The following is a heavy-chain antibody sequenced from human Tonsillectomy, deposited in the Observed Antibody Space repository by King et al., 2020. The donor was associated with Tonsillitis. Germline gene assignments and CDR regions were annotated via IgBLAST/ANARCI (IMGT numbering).Heavy chain of an antibody. Sequence: VQLVESGGGLVQPGGSLRLSCAASGFTFSSYEMNWVSQAPGKGLEWVSYISSSGSTIYYADSVKGRFTISRDNAKNSLYLQMNSLRAEDTAVYYCARGGPDYYDTKPMGAFDIWGQGTMVTVSS. J-gene: IGHJ3*02. CDR1: GFTFSSYE. CDR3: ARGGPDYYDTKPMGAFDI. D-gene: IGHD3-22*01. CDR2: ISSSGSTI. V-gene: IGHV3-48*03.